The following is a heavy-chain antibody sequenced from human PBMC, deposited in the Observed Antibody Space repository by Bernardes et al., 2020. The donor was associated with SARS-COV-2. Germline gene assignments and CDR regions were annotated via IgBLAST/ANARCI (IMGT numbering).Heavy chain of an antibody. CDR2: IYYSGST. CDR1: GGSISSSSYY. J-gene: IGHJ4*02. V-gene: IGHV4-39*01. CDR3: ASGNFVEATILY. Sequence: SETLSLTCTVSGGSISSSSYYWGWIRQPPGKGLEWIGSIYYSGSTYYNPSLKSRVTISVDTSKNQFSLKLSSVTAADTAVYYCASGNFVEATILYWGQGTLVTVSS. D-gene: IGHD5-12*01.